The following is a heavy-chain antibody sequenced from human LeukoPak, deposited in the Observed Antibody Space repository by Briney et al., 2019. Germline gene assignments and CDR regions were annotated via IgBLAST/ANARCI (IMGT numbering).Heavy chain of an antibody. CDR3: ASPRGDDSGGYYTWYFHH. Sequence: SETLSLTCTVSGGSISSYYWGWIRQPPGKGLEWIGSGSTYYNPSLKSRVTIPVDTSKNQFSLKLSSVTAADAAVYFCASPRGDDSGGYYTWYFHHWGQGILVTVSS. J-gene: IGHJ1*01. D-gene: IGHD3-22*01. CDR1: GGSISSYY. V-gene: IGHV4-4*09. CDR2: GST.